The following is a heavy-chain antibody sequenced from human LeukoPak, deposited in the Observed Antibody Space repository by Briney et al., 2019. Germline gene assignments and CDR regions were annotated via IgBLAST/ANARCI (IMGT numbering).Heavy chain of an antibody. J-gene: IGHJ4*02. V-gene: IGHV4-59*01. D-gene: IGHD3-10*01. CDR2: IYYSGTT. CDR3: ARSGHYGSGSYSRLKVSYFDY. CDR1: GGSISHYY. Sequence: SETLSLTCTVSGGSISHYYWSWIRQSPGKGLEWIGYIYYSGTTNYNPSLKSRVTISVDTSRNQFSLQLRSVTAEDTAVYYCARSGHYGSGSYSRLKVSYFDYWGQGTLVTVSS.